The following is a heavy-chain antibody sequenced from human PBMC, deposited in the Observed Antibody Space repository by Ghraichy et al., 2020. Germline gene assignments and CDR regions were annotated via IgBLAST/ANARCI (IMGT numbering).Heavy chain of an antibody. CDR2: ISGSGGST. V-gene: IGHV3-23*01. Sequence: GESLNISCAASGFTFSSYAMTWVRQAPGKGLEWVSAISGSGGSTYYADSVKGRFTISRDNSKNTLYLQMNSLRAEDTAVYYCAKHINVYSSSSKGQFFCDYWGQGSLVTVSS. CDR3: AKHINVYSSSSKGQFFCDY. D-gene: IGHD6-13*01. J-gene: IGHJ4*02. CDR1: GFTFSSYA.